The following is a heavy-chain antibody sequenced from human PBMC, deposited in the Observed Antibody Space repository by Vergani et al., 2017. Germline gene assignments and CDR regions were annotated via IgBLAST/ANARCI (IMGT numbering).Heavy chain of an antibody. V-gene: IGHV2-26*01. CDR2: IFSNDEK. Sequence: QVTLKESGPVLVKPTETLTLTCTVSGFSLSNARMGVSWIRQPPGKALEWLAHIFSNDEKSYSTSLKSRLTISKDTSKSQVVLTMTNVEPVDTATYYCARIRYSSSWLDYWGQGTLVTVSS. CDR3: ARIRYSSSWLDY. J-gene: IGHJ4*02. D-gene: IGHD6-13*01. CDR1: GFSLSNARMG.